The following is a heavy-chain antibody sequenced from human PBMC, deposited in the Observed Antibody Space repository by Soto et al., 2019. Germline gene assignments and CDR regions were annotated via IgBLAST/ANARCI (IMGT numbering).Heavy chain of an antibody. CDR3: ATAYYDSSGYRDYFDY. CDR2: FDPEDGET. J-gene: IGHJ4*02. CDR1: GYTLTELS. V-gene: IGHV1-24*01. D-gene: IGHD3-22*01. Sequence: ASVKVSCKVSGYTLTELSMHWVRQAPGKGLEWMGGFDPEDGETIYAQKFQGRVTMTEDTSTDTTYMELSSLRSEDTAVYYCATAYYDSSGYRDYFDYWGQGTLVTV.